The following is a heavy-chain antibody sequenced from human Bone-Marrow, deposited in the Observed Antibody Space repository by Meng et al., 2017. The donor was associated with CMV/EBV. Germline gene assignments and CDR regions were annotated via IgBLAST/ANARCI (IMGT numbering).Heavy chain of an antibody. CDR2: FDPADGET. Sequence: ASVKVSCKVSGYTLTELSMHWVRQAPGKGLQWMGGFDPADGETIYAQKFQGRVTMTEDTPTDTAYMELRSLRSEDTAVYYCAIVKRGTRWFDPWGQGTLVTVSS. CDR3: AIVKRGTRWFDP. J-gene: IGHJ5*02. V-gene: IGHV1-24*01. CDR1: GYTLTELS. D-gene: IGHD1-1*01.